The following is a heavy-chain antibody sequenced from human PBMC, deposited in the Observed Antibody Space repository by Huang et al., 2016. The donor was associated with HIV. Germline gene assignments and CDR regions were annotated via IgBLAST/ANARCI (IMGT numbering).Heavy chain of an antibody. V-gene: IGHV3-30-3*02. CDR3: AKDIGPRVAIAVGTFDM. Sequence: QVRLVESGGGVVSPGMSLRLSCHPSGFIFSTYALHCVRQAAGKGLGWVAAGTYDGSSESYADHLRGGVNIARYNFNNTVFLSLENLREDDTAVYDCAKDIGPRVAIAVGTFDMWTPGTMVVVSS. CDR1: GFIFSTYA. J-gene: IGHJ3*02. CDR2: GTYDGSSE. D-gene: IGHD2-21*01.